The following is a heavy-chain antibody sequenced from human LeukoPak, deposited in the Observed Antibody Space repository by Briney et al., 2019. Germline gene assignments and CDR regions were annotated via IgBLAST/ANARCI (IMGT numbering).Heavy chain of an antibody. V-gene: IGHV3-33*06. J-gene: IGHJ4*02. D-gene: IGHD3-3*01. CDR2: IWYDGSIK. Sequence: PESSLRLSCAASGFTFSSNVMHWVRQAPGKGLEWVALIWYDGSIKYYGDSVKGRFTISRDNSKNTLYLQMSSLRAEDTAVYYCAKEDLLSGNGIDYWGQGTLVTVSS. CDR3: AKEDLLSGNGIDY. CDR1: GFTFSSNV.